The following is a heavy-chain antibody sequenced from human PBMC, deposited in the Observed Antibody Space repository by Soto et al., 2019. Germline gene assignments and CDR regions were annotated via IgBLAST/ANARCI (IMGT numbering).Heavy chain of an antibody. D-gene: IGHD3-22*01. CDR3: ARLHYHSIGYYTTYFDH. J-gene: IGHJ4*02. CDR1: GYTFTSYG. V-gene: IGHV1-18*04. CDR2: ISAYNGNT. Sequence: QVQLVQSGAEVKKPGASVKVSCKASGYTFTSYGISWVRQAPGQGLEWMGWISAYNGNTNYAQKLQGRVTMTTDTATSHDYIELRSLSTDDTAVYYGARLHYHSIGYYTTYFDHWGQGTLVAVSS.